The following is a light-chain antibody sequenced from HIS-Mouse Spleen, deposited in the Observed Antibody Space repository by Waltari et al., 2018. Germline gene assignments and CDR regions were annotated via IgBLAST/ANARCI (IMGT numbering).Light chain of an antibody. CDR2: DVS. V-gene: IGLV2-14*03. CDR3: SSYTSSSTLGV. CDR1: SSDVGGYNY. Sequence: QSALTQPASVSGSPGQSITISCTGTSSDVGGYNYVSWYQQHPGKPPKLMIYDVSNRPSGFSNRFSGSKSGNTASLTISGLQAEDEADYYCSSYTSSSTLGVFGGGTKLTVL. J-gene: IGLJ3*02.